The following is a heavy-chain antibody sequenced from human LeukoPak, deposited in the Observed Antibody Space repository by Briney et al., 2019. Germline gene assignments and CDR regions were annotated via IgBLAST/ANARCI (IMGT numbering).Heavy chain of an antibody. Sequence: SETLSLTCTASGGSISSYYWSWIRQPPGKGLEWIGYIYYSGNTNYNPSLKSRLTISVDTSKNQFSLKLKSVTAADTAVYYCARSMTAAGSFYFDYWGQGTLVTVSS. V-gene: IGHV4-59*01. CDR2: IYYSGNT. CDR1: GGSISSYY. CDR3: ARSMTAAGSFYFDY. D-gene: IGHD6-13*01. J-gene: IGHJ4*02.